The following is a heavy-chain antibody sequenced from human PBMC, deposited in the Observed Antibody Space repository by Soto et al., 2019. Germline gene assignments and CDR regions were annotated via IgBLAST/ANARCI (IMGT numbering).Heavy chain of an antibody. CDR1: GFTFTTRW. CDR3: ARDNSYSNDY. J-gene: IGHJ4*02. Sequence: EVRLVESGGGLVQPGGSLRLSCAASGFTFTTRWMHWVRQVPGNGLVWVSYINSAGTTTTYADSVKGRFTISRDNAKSTVYLQMNSLGVDDTPIYYCARDNSYSNDYWGQGTLVTVSS. V-gene: IGHV3-74*01. CDR2: INSAGTTT. D-gene: IGHD4-4*01.